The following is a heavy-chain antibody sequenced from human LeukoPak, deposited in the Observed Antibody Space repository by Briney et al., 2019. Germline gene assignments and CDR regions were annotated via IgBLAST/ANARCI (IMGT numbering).Heavy chain of an antibody. Sequence: SETLSLTCAVYGGSFSGYYWSWIRQPPGKGLEWIGEINHSGSTNYNPSLKSRVTISVDTSKNQFSLKLSSVTAADTAVYYCARGHSSSWYGGRTTDYWGQGTLVTVSS. CDR3: ARGHSSSWYGGRTTDY. CDR2: INHSGST. CDR1: GGSFSGYY. V-gene: IGHV4-34*01. J-gene: IGHJ4*02. D-gene: IGHD6-13*01.